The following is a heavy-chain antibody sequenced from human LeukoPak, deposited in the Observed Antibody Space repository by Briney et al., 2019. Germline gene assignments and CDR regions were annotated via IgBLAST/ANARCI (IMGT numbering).Heavy chain of an antibody. D-gene: IGHD4-17*01. CDR3: ARDQAVTPLSFFFDY. Sequence: PGGSLRLSCAASGFTFSSYWMSWVRQAPGKGREWVANKKQDGSEKYYVDSVKGRFTISRDNAKNSLYLQMNSLRAEDTAVYYCARDQAVTPLSFFFDYWGQGTLVTVSS. CDR1: GFTFSSYW. J-gene: IGHJ4*02. V-gene: IGHV3-7*03. CDR2: KKQDGSEK.